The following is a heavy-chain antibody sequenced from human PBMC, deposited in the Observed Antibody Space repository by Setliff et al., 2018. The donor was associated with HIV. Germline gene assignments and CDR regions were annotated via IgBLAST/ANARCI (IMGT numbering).Heavy chain of an antibody. CDR2: IHYTGST. V-gene: IGHV4-38-2*02. D-gene: IGHD6-13*01. J-gene: IGHJ6*04. Sequence: SETLSLTCGVSGYSISSGYYWGWIRQPPGKGLEWIGYIHYTGSTTYNPSLKSRVTISVDTSKNQFSLELSSVTAADTAVYYCAREMGSSWYVRGYYYYGMDVWGKGTTVTVSS. CDR1: GYSISSGYY. CDR3: AREMGSSWYVRGYYYYGMDV.